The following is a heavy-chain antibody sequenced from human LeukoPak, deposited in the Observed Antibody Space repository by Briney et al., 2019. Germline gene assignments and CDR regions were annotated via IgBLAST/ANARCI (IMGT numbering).Heavy chain of an antibody. V-gene: IGHV4-59*01. J-gene: IGHJ4*02. Sequence: SETLSLTCTVSGGPINNYYWSWIPQPPGKGLEWIGYISYSGSTNYNPSLKSRVVVSVDTSKNQFSLKLSSVTAADTAIYYCARSPALGRKFFYFDYWGQGTLVTVSS. CDR1: GGPINNYY. CDR3: ARSPALGRKFFYFDY. D-gene: IGHD7-27*01. CDR2: ISYSGST.